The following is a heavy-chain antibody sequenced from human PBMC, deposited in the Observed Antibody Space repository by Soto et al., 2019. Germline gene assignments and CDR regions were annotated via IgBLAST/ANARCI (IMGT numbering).Heavy chain of an antibody. CDR3: AKIPPPYCSGGSCYLFDY. CDR1: GFTFSSYA. J-gene: IGHJ4*02. CDR2: ISGSGGST. Sequence: GGSLGLSCAASGFTFSSYAMSWVRQAPGKGLEWVSAISGSGGSTYYADSVKGRFTISRDNSKNTLYLQMNSLRAEDTAVYYCAKIPPPYCSGGSCYLFDYWGQGTLVTVSS. V-gene: IGHV3-23*01. D-gene: IGHD2-15*01.